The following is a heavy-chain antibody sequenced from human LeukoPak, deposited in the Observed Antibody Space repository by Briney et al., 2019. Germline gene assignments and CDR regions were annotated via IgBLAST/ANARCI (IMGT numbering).Heavy chain of an antibody. V-gene: IGHV3-7*03. D-gene: IGHD4-11*01. Sequence: GGSLRLSCVASGFTFSHSWMTWVRQAPGKGLEWVGHIKEDGSSQNYADSVKGRFTISRDNAKSSLHLQMDGLRAEDTAMYYCAKGSLTYSNYVFDYWGQGTLVTVSS. CDR1: GFTFSHSW. J-gene: IGHJ4*02. CDR2: IKEDGSSQ. CDR3: AKGSLTYSNYVFDY.